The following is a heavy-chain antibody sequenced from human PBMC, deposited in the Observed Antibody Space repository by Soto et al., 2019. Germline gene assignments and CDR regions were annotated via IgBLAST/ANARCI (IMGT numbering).Heavy chain of an antibody. CDR2: IYYSGST. CDR1: GGSVSSGSYY. V-gene: IGHV4-61*01. CDR3: ARTFGYCSGGSCSNWFDP. Sequence: SETLSLTCTVSGGSVSSGSYYWSWIRQPPGKGLEWIGYIYYSGSTNYNPSLKSRVTISVDTSKNQFSLKLSSVTAADTAVYYCARTFGYCSGGSCSNWFDPWGQGTLVTVSS. D-gene: IGHD2-15*01. J-gene: IGHJ5*02.